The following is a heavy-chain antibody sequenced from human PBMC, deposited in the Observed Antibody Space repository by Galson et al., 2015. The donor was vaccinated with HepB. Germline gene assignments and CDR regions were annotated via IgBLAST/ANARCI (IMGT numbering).Heavy chain of an antibody. Sequence: SVKVSCKAAGYTYTSYAMHWVRQAPGQRLEWMGWINDGHGNTKYSQKFQGRVTLPRDTSASTAYMELSSLRSEATAVYYCASELRPHHFHYWGQPTLVTVSS. CDR3: ASELRPHHFHY. CDR2: INDGHGNT. CDR1: GYTYTSYA. V-gene: IGHV1-3*01. D-gene: IGHD1-26*01. J-gene: IGHJ4*02.